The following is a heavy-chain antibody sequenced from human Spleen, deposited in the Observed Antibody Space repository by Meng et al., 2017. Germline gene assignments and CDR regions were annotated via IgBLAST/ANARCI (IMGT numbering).Heavy chain of an antibody. D-gene: IGHD4-11*01. Sequence: QMHLQESGPGRVRPSETLSPTCAVSGGSVSSTGYYWSWIRQPPGKRLEWFGYIYYSGSTNYNPSLQSRVTISVDTSKNQFSLKLSSVTAADSAVYYCARGPTTMAHDFDYWGQGTLVTVSS. CDR3: ARGPTTMAHDFDY. CDR2: IYYSGST. J-gene: IGHJ4*02. V-gene: IGHV4-61*08. CDR1: GGSVSSTGYY.